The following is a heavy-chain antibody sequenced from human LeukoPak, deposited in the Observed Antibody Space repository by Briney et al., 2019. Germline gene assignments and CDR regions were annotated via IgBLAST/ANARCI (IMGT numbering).Heavy chain of an antibody. CDR3: TRAPQGDWFDP. V-gene: IGHV3-74*03. CDR2: VNTDGSST. CDR1: GFIFSSYW. J-gene: IGHJ5*02. Sequence: GGSLRLSCAASGFIFSSYWMHRVRQAPGKGLVWVSRVNTDGSSTTYANSVKGRFTISRDNAKNTLYLQMNTLRAEDTAVYYCTRAPQGDWFDPWGQGTLVTVSS.